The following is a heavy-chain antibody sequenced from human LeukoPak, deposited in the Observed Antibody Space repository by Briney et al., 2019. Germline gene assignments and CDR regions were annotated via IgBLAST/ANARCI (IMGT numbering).Heavy chain of an antibody. J-gene: IGHJ5*02. CDR3: ARGGIAGSYYTERWEAFDP. Sequence: EASVKVSCKASGYTFTSYGISWVRQAPGQGLEWMGWISAYNGNTNYAQKLQGRVTMTTDTSTSTAYMELRSLRSDDTAVYYCARGGIAGSYYTERWEAFDPWGQGTLVTVSS. CDR1: GYTFTSYG. D-gene: IGHD1-26*01. CDR2: ISAYNGNT. V-gene: IGHV1-18*01.